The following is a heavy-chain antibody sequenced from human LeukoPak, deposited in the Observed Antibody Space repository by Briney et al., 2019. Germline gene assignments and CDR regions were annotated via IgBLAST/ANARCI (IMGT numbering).Heavy chain of an antibody. J-gene: IGHJ5*01. CDR2: ISTSSSYI. Sequence: TTGGSLRLSCAASGFTFSSYSMNWVRQAPGKGLEWVSSISTSSSYIYYADSVKGRFTISRDNARNSLSLQVSRLRAEDTAVYYCVKSSTNYGGWFDSWGQGTLVTVSS. D-gene: IGHD4/OR15-4a*01. CDR1: GFTFSSYS. V-gene: IGHV3-21*01. CDR3: VKSSTNYGGWFDS.